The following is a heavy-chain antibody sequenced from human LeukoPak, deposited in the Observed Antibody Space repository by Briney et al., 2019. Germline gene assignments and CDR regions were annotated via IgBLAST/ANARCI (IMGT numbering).Heavy chain of an antibody. J-gene: IGHJ4*02. D-gene: IGHD3-10*01. CDR1: GFTFTGYE. V-gene: IGHV3-48*03. CDR3: ARAAYMVRGVIITPPFDY. Sequence: GRSLRLSCAASGFTFTGYEMYWVRQAPGKGLEWVSSISSTGSTMYYADSVKGRFTISRDNAKNSLYLQMNSLRAEDTAIYYCARAAYMVRGVIITPPFDYWGQGTLVTVSS. CDR2: ISSTGSTM.